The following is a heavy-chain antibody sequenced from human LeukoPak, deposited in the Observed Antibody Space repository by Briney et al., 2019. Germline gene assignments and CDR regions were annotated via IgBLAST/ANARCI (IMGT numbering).Heavy chain of an antibody. Sequence: ASVKVSCKTSGFTFTGYYIHWVRQAPGQGLEWMGGIIPIFGTANYAQKFQGRVTITADESTSTAYMELSSLRSEDTAVYYCARADTIFGVVTYFDYWGQGTLVAVSS. CDR1: GFTFTGYY. CDR3: ARADTIFGVVTYFDY. V-gene: IGHV1-69*13. J-gene: IGHJ4*02. CDR2: IIPIFGTA. D-gene: IGHD3-3*01.